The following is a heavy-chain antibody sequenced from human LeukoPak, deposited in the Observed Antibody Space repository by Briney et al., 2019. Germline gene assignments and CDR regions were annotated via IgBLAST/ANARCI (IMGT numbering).Heavy chain of an antibody. V-gene: IGHV3-23*01. D-gene: IGHD2-15*01. CDR2: ISGSGGST. CDR3: AKLHLCSGGSCYSVGFDY. J-gene: IGHJ4*02. CDR1: GFTFSSYA. Sequence: GGSLRLSCAASGFTFSSYAMSWVRQAPGKGLEWVSAISGSGGSTYYADSVKGRFTISRDNSKNTLYLQMNSLRAEDTAVYYCAKLHLCSGGSCYSVGFDYWGQGTLVTVST.